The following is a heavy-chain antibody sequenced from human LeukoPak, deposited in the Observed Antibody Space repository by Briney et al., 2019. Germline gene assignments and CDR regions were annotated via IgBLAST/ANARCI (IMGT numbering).Heavy chain of an antibody. CDR3: ARKSREQQLVGGYWFDP. CDR2: IYYTGNT. V-gene: IGHV4-39*07. CDR1: GGSISSSSYY. D-gene: IGHD6-13*01. Sequence: PSETLSLTCTVSGGSISSSSYYWGWIRQPPGKGLEWIGTIYYTGNTYYNPSLKSRVTISVDTSKNQFSLKLSSVTAADTAVYYCARKSREQQLVGGYWFDPWGQGTLVTVSS. J-gene: IGHJ5*02.